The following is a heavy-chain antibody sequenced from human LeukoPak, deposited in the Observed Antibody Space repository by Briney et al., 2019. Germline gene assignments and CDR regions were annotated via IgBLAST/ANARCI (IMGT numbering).Heavy chain of an antibody. D-gene: IGHD3-22*01. Sequence: SETLSLTCAVYGGSFSGYYWSWIRQPPGKGLEWIGEINHSGSTNYNPSLKSRVTISVDTSKNQFSLKLSSVTAADTAVYYCARGLSATMIVVVITGIPNYFDYWGQGTLVTVSS. CDR3: ARGLSATMIVVVITGIPNYFDY. CDR2: INHSGST. CDR1: GGSFSGYY. V-gene: IGHV4-34*01. J-gene: IGHJ4*02.